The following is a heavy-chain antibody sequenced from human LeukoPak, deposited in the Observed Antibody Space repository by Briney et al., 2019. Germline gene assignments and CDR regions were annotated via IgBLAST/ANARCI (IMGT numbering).Heavy chain of an antibody. Sequence: GGSLRLSCAASGFTFSSYSMNWVRQAPGKGLEWVSSISSSSSYIYYADSVKGRFTISRDNSKNTLNLQMNSLRPEDTAVYYCAKVSIAARGAYYMDVWGKGTTVTVSS. V-gene: IGHV3-21*01. CDR1: GFTFSSYS. J-gene: IGHJ6*03. D-gene: IGHD6-6*01. CDR2: ISSSSSYI. CDR3: AKVSIAARGAYYMDV.